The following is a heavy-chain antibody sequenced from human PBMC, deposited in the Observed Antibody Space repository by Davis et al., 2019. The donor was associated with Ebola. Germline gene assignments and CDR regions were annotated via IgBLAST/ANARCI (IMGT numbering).Heavy chain of an antibody. Sequence: AASVKFSCKASGGTFSSYTISWVRQAPGQGLEWMGRIIPILGIANYAQKFQGRVTITADKSTSTVYMELSSLRSEDTAVYYCAREMIVVVVATPLGYYYYGMDVWGKGTTVTVSS. V-gene: IGHV1-69*04. D-gene: IGHD2-15*01. CDR1: GGTFSSYT. CDR3: AREMIVVVVATPLGYYYYGMDV. CDR2: IIPILGIA. J-gene: IGHJ6*04.